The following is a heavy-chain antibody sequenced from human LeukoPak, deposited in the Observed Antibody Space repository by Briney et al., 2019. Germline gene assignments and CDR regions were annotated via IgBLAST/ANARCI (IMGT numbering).Heavy chain of an antibody. CDR3: AKASQYDFWSGYHYYYYGMDV. D-gene: IGHD3-3*01. V-gene: IGHV3-74*01. J-gene: IGHJ6*02. CDR1: GFTFSSYW. Sequence: PGGSLRLPCAASGFTFSSYWMHWVRQAPGKGLVWVSRINSDGSSTSYADSVKGRFTISRDNAKNTLYLQMNSLRAEDTAVYYCAKASQYDFWSGYHYYYYGMDVWGQGTTVTVSS. CDR2: INSDGSST.